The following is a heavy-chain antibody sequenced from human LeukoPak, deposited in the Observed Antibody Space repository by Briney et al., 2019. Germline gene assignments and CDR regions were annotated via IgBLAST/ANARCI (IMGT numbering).Heavy chain of an antibody. Sequence: ASVEVSCKASGYTFTSYYMHWVRQAPGQGLEWMGIINPSGGSTSYAQKFQGRVTMTRDTSTSTVYMELSSLRSEDTAVYYCARDPSLDQQLMTYYFDYWGQGTLVTVSS. V-gene: IGHV1-46*01. D-gene: IGHD6-13*01. J-gene: IGHJ4*02. CDR3: ARDPSLDQQLMTYYFDY. CDR2: INPSGGST. CDR1: GYTFTSYY.